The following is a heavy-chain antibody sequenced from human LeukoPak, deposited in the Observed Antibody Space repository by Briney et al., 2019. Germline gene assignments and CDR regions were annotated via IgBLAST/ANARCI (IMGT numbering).Heavy chain of an antibody. CDR2: IWYGGSNK. V-gene: IGHV3-30*02. Sequence: GGSLRLSCAASGFTFSRYGMHWVRQAPGKGLEWVAVIWYGGSNKYYADSVKGRFTISRDNSKNTLYLQMNSLRAEDTAVYYCAKDGLAYCGGDCYSAYYYYYMDVWGKGTTVTVSS. D-gene: IGHD2-21*02. J-gene: IGHJ6*03. CDR1: GFTFSRYG. CDR3: AKDGLAYCGGDCYSAYYYYYMDV.